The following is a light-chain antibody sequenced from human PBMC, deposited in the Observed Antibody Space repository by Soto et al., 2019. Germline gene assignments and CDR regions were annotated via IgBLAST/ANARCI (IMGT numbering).Light chain of an antibody. V-gene: IGKV1D-12*01. CDR2: AAS. J-gene: IGKJ5*01. Sequence: DIQMTQSPSSVSASVGDRVTITCRASQGISRWLVWYQQKPGKAPKLLIYAASRLQSGVPSRFSGSGSGTDFTLTINDLQPEDFATYYCQQADSLPITFGQGTRLEIK. CDR1: QGISRW. CDR3: QQADSLPIT.